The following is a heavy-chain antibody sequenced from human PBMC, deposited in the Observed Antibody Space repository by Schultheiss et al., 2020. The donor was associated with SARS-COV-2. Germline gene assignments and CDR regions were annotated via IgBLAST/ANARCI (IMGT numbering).Heavy chain of an antibody. J-gene: IGHJ4*02. CDR1: GGTFSSYA. CDR3: AREMGHFDY. CDR2: INPNSGGT. Sequence: ASVKVSCKASGGTFSSYAISWVRQAPGQGLEWMGWINPNSGGTNYAQKFQGWVTMTRDTSISTAYMELNSLRAEDTAVYYCAREMGHFDYWGQGTLVTVSS. V-gene: IGHV1-2*04. D-gene: IGHD3-16*01.